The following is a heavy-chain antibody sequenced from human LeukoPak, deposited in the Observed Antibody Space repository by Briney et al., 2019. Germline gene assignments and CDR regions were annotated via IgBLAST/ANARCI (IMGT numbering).Heavy chain of an antibody. CDR1: GGSISSSGYS. D-gene: IGHD6-13*01. CDR3: ARELAAADYWYFDL. J-gene: IGHJ2*01. CDR2: IYHSGST. V-gene: IGHV4-30-2*01. Sequence: SQTLSLTCAVSGGSISSSGYSWSCIRQPPGKGLECIGYIYHSGSTYYNVSLKSRVTMSVDRSKNQFSLKLSSVTAADTAVYYCARELAAADYWYFDLWGRGTLVTVSS.